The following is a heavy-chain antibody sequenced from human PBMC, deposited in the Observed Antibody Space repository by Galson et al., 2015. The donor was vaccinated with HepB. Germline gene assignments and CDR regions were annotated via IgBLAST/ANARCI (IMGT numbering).Heavy chain of an antibody. Sequence: SLRLSCAASGFTFSDYYMSWIRQAPGKGLEWVSYISSSSSYTNYADSVKGRFTISRDNAKNSLYLQMNSLRAEDTAVYYCARWGAANYYYYYGMDVWGQGTTVTVSS. V-gene: IGHV3-11*06. J-gene: IGHJ6*02. D-gene: IGHD3-16*01. CDR1: GFTFSDYY. CDR3: ARWGAANYYYYYGMDV. CDR2: ISSSSSYT.